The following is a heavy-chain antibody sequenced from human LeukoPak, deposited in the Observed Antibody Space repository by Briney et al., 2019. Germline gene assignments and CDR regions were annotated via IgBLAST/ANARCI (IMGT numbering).Heavy chain of an antibody. Sequence: GGSLRLSCSASGFTFSSYAMHWVRQAPGKGLEYVSAISSNGGSTYYADSVKGRFTIPRDNSKNTLFLQMNSLRAEDTAVYFCAKVKWKLIGYFDYWGQGTLVTVSS. D-gene: IGHD1-20*01. CDR3: AKVKWKLIGYFDY. CDR2: ISSNGGST. V-gene: IGHV3-64*04. J-gene: IGHJ4*02. CDR1: GFTFSSYA.